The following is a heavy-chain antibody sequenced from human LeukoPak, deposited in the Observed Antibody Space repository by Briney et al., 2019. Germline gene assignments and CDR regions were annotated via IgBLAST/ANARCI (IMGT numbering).Heavy chain of an antibody. Sequence: GGSLRLSCAASGFTFSSYAMNWVRQAPGKGLEWVSGISGNGDSIYYGDSVKGRFTISRDNSKNTLYLQMNSLRAEDTAVYYCARGSGYSYGFPDYWGQGTLVTVSS. CDR1: GFTFSSYA. V-gene: IGHV3-23*01. CDR2: ISGNGDSI. CDR3: ARGSGYSYGFPDY. J-gene: IGHJ4*02. D-gene: IGHD5-18*01.